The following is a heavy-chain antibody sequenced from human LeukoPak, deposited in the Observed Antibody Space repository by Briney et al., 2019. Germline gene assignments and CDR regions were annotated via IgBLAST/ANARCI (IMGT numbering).Heavy chain of an antibody. Sequence: GGSLRLSCGGFGFTFSHYAMHWVSQAPGKGLEWVAVISHDGNDTYYADSLKGRFTISRGNSNNTLYLQMNSLRPDDTAVYYCTRARSSWYLKYWGQGTLVTVSS. CDR2: ISHDGNDT. D-gene: IGHD6-13*01. J-gene: IGHJ4*02. CDR1: GFTFSHYA. CDR3: TRARSSWYLKY. V-gene: IGHV3-30*04.